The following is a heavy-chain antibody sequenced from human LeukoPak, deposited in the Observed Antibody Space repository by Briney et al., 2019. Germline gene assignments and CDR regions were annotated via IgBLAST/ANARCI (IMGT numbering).Heavy chain of an antibody. V-gene: IGHV3-30-3*01. Sequence: GGSLRLSCEASGFTFSSYAMHWVRQAPGKGLEWVAIISHDGSNKYYADSVKGRFTISRDNSKNTLYLQMNSLGAEDTAVYYCAREESGISIFGVVIFWGQGTLVTVSS. CDR3: AREESGISIFGVVIF. J-gene: IGHJ4*02. CDR1: GFTFSSYA. CDR2: ISHDGSNK. D-gene: IGHD3-3*01.